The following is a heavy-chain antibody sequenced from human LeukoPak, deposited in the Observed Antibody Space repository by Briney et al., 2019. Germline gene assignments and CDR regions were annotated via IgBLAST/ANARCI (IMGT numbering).Heavy chain of an antibody. CDR1: GASVSSYY. CDR2: IDASGST. CDR3: ARKDGDI. J-gene: IGHJ3*02. Sequence: KPSETLSLTCTVSGASVSSYYWIWIRQPAGRGLEWIGRIDASGSTNYNPSLKSRVTMSVDSSKNQFSLKVSSVTAADTAVYYCARKDGDIWGQGTTVTVSS. V-gene: IGHV4-4*07. D-gene: IGHD5-24*01.